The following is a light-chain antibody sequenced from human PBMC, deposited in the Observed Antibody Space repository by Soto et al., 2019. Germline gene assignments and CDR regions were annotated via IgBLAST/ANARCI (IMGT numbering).Light chain of an antibody. Sequence: QSVLTQPPSVSGAPGQRVTISCTGSSSNIGAGYDVHWYQQLPGTAPKLLIYGNSNRPSGVPDRFSGSKSGTSASLAITGLQAEDEGEYYRQSYDSSLRGSVFGGGTKLTVL. CDR3: QSYDSSLRGSV. V-gene: IGLV1-40*01. J-gene: IGLJ2*01. CDR2: GNS. CDR1: SSNIGAGYD.